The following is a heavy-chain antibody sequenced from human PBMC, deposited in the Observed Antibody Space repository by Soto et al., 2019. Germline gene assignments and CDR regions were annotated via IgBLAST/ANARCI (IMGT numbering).Heavy chain of an antibody. CDR2: ISYDGSNK. Sequence: PGGSLRLSCAASGFTFSSYGMHWVRQAPGKGLEWVAVISYDGSNKYYADSVKGRFTISRDNSKNTLYLQMNSLRAEDTAVYYCAKVTWFGELPTYYYYGMDVWGQGTTVTVSS. V-gene: IGHV3-30*18. J-gene: IGHJ6*02. CDR3: AKVTWFGELPTYYYYGMDV. D-gene: IGHD3-10*01. CDR1: GFTFSSYG.